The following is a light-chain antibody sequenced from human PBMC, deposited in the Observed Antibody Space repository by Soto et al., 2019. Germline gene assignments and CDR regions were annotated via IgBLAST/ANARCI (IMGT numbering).Light chain of an antibody. J-gene: IGLJ1*01. Sequence: QSALTQPASVSGSPGQSITISCTGTSGDVGGYDYVSWYQQHPGKAPKLMIYEVNNRPSGVSNRFSGSKSGNTASLTISGLQAEDEADYYCSSYTSTTTYVFGTGTKLTVL. CDR1: SGDVGGYDY. CDR2: EVN. CDR3: SSYTSTTTYV. V-gene: IGLV2-14*01.